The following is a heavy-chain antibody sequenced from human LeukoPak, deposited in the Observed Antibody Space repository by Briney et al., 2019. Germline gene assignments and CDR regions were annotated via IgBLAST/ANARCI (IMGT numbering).Heavy chain of an antibody. D-gene: IGHD3-22*01. CDR2: VKQDGSEK. CDR3: ARGGDSSGYPLYFDY. Sequence: GGSLRLSCAASGFTFSSYWMSWVRQAPGKGLEWVANVKQDGSEKYYVDSVKGRFTISRDNAKNSLYLQMNSLRAEGTAVYYCARGGDSSGYPLYFDYWGQGTLVTVSS. J-gene: IGHJ4*02. V-gene: IGHV3-7*01. CDR1: GFTFSSYW.